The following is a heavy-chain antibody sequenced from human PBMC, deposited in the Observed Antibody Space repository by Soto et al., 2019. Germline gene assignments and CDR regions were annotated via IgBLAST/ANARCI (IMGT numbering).Heavy chain of an antibody. V-gene: IGHV4-59*12. CDR1: GGSINSYY. J-gene: IGHJ6*03. D-gene: IGHD2-2*01. CDR3: ARGISYCSSTSCYGEPADYYYYMDV. CDR2: IYYRGST. Sequence: SETLSLTCTVSGGSINSYYWTWIRQPPGKGLEWIGYIYYRGSTNYNPSLKSRVTISIDTSKNQFSLKLSSVTAADTAVYYCARGISYCSSTSCYGEPADYYYYMDVWGKGTTVTVSS.